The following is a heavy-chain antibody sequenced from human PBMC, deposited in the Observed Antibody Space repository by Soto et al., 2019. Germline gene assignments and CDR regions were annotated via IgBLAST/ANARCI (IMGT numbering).Heavy chain of an antibody. CDR1: GFAFSSYG. CDR2: ISGSGANT. CDR3: AKVSSSGWYDAFDI. V-gene: IGHV3-23*01. D-gene: IGHD6-13*01. J-gene: IGHJ3*02. Sequence: EVQLLESGGGLVQPGGSLRLSCAASGFAFSSYGMSWVRQAPGKGLEWVSGISGSGANTYYAASVKGRFTISRDNSEHTLFLQMNSLRDKDTAVCLCAKVSSSGWYDAFDIWGQGTLVTVSS.